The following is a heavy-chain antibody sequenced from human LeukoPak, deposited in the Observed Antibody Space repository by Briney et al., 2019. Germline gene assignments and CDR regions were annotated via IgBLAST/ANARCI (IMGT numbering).Heavy chain of an antibody. J-gene: IGHJ4*02. Sequence: GRSLRLSCAASGLTFSSYGMHWVRQAPGKGLEWVAVISYDGSNKYYADSVKGRFTISRDNSKNTLYLQMNSLRAEDTAVYYCAKDLGSSWPSFDYWGQGTLVTVSS. D-gene: IGHD6-13*01. CDR1: GLTFSSYG. V-gene: IGHV3-30*18. CDR2: ISYDGSNK. CDR3: AKDLGSSWPSFDY.